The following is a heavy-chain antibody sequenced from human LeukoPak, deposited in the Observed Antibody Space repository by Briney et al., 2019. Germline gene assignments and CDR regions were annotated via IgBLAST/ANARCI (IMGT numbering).Heavy chain of an antibody. Sequence: ASVKVSCKASGGTFSSYAISWVRQAPGQGLEWMGGIIPIFGTANYAQKFQGRVTITTDESTSTAYMELSSLRSEDTAAYYCALHDYGGPFDYWGQGTLVTVSS. J-gene: IGHJ4*02. CDR2: IIPIFGTA. D-gene: IGHD4-23*01. V-gene: IGHV1-69*05. CDR3: ALHDYGGPFDY. CDR1: GGTFSSYA.